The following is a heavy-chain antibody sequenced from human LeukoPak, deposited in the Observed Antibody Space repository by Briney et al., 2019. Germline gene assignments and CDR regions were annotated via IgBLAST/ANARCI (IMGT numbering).Heavy chain of an antibody. CDR3: ARAGTYNFFDY. CDR1: GLTFGILS. CDR2: VLSGITTI. D-gene: IGHD1-1*01. V-gene: IGHV3-48*01. Sequence: SRTLAWAVSGLTFGILSIDWVSQSAGEGLEWVAYVLSGITTIFHAGSGKGRLTTTRNNANNSLYLQMNSLRAADTAVYYCARAGTYNFFDYWGQGTLVTVSS. J-gene: IGHJ4*02.